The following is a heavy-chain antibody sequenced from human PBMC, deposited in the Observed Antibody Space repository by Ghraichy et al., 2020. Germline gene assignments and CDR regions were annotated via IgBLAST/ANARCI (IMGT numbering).Heavy chain of an antibody. CDR2: IYSGGST. J-gene: IGHJ4*02. CDR3: ARGAQWLDLFDS. D-gene: IGHD6-19*01. Sequence: GGSLRLSCAASGFTVSNSYMSWVRQAPGKGLEWVALIYSGGSTYYADSVKGRFTISRDNSKNSLYLQMNSLRAEDTAVYYCARGAQWLDLFDSWGQGTLVIVSS. CDR1: GFTVSNSY. V-gene: IGHV3-53*01.